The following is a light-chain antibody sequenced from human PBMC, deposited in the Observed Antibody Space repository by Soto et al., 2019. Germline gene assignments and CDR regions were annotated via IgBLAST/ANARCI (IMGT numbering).Light chain of an antibody. J-gene: IGKJ3*01. CDR1: QIVSSSY. V-gene: IGKV3-20*01. CDR3: QQYGSSPKGFT. Sequence: EVVLTRSPGTLSLSPGERATLSCRASQIVSSSYLAWYQQKPGQAPRLLIYGASSRATGIPDRFSGSGSGTDFTLTISRLEPEDFAVYYCQQYGSSPKGFTFGPGTKVDIK. CDR2: GAS.